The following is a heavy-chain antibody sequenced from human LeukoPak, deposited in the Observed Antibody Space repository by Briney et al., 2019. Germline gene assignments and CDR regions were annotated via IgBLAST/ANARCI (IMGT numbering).Heavy chain of an antibody. CDR3: ARAYSSGWYGKDAFDI. Sequence: TSETLSLTCTVSGGSISSYYWSWIRPPPRKVLGWIGYIYYSGSTNYNPSLKSRVTISVDTSKNQFSLKLSSVTAADTAVYYCARAYSSGWYGKDAFDIWGQGTMVTVSS. V-gene: IGHV4-59*01. J-gene: IGHJ3*02. D-gene: IGHD6-19*01. CDR1: GGSISSYY. CDR2: IYYSGST.